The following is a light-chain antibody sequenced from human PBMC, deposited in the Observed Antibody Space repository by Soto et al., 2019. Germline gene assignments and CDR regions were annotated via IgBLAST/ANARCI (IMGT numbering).Light chain of an antibody. CDR3: QQYGSPLT. V-gene: IGKV3-20*01. CDR1: QSVSSSH. CDR2: GAS. J-gene: IGKJ4*01. Sequence: EIVLTQSPGTLSLSPGERATLSCRASQSVSSSHLAWYQQKPGQAPRLLIYGASSRATGIPDRFSGGGSGTDFTLTISRLEPEDFAVYYCQQYGSPLTFGGGTKVDIK.